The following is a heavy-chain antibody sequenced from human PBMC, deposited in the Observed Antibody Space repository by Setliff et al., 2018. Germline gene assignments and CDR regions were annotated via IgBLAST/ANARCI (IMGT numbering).Heavy chain of an antibody. J-gene: IGHJ3*02. Sequence: SETLSLTCTVSGGSISSGSYYWSWIRQPAGKGLEWIGRIYTSGSTNYNPSLKARLTISVDNSKNQFSLQLTSVTAADTALYFCARERLYYDDLTGFSPEAFDIWGQGTMVTVS. CDR1: GGSISSGSYY. V-gene: IGHV4-61*02. D-gene: IGHD3-9*01. CDR3: ARERLYYDDLTGFSPEAFDI. CDR2: IYTSGST.